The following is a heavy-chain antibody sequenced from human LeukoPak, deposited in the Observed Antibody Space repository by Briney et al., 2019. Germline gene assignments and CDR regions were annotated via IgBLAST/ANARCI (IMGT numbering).Heavy chain of an antibody. CDR3: AKTHSSGYLTRSPNDY. CDR2: IRYDGSNK. Sequence: PGGSLRLSCAASGFTFSSYGMHWVRQAPGKGLEWVAFIRYDGSNKYYADSVKGRFTISRDNSKNTLYLQMSSLRAEDTAVYYCAKTHSSGYLTRSPNDYWGQGTLVTVSS. D-gene: IGHD3-22*01. CDR1: GFTFSSYG. J-gene: IGHJ4*02. V-gene: IGHV3-30*02.